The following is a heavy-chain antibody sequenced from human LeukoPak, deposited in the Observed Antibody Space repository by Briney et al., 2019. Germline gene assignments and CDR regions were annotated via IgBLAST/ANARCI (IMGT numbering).Heavy chain of an antibody. CDR1: GFTFSSYA. CDR3: AKTMGVMTTVFYFDY. J-gene: IGHJ4*02. V-gene: IGHV3-23*01. D-gene: IGHD4-17*01. CDR2: ISGSGGST. Sequence: PGASLRLSCAASGFTFSSYAMSWVRQAPGKGLEWVSAISGSGGSTYYADSVKGRFTISRDNSENTLYLQMNSLRAEDTAVYYCAKTMGVMTTVFYFDYWGQGTLVTVSS.